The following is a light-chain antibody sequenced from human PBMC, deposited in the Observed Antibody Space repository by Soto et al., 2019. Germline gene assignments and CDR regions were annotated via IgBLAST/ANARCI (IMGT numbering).Light chain of an antibody. J-gene: IGLJ3*02. CDR1: SSDVGSYNL. V-gene: IGLV2-23*02. CDR2: EVS. CDR3: CSYAGSSTLV. Sequence: QSALTQPASVSGSPGQSITISCTGTSSDVGSYNLVSWYQQHPGKAPKLMIYEVSERPSGVSNRFSGSKSGNTASLTISGLQAEDEADYYCCSYAGSSTLVFGGWTQLTV.